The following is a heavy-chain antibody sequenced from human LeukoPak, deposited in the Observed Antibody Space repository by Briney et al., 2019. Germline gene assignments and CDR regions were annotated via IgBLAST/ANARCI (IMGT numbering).Heavy chain of an antibody. D-gene: IGHD2-2*01. J-gene: IGHJ4*02. CDR2: ISSSGSTI. CDR1: GFTFSSYE. V-gene: IGHV3-48*03. CDR3: ARKYCSSTSCVLGY. Sequence: GGSLRLSCAASGFTFSSYEMNWVRQAPGKGLEWVSYISSSGSTIYYADSVKGRFTISRDNAKNSLYLQMNSLRAEDTAVYYCARKYCSSTSCVLGYWGQGTLVTVSS.